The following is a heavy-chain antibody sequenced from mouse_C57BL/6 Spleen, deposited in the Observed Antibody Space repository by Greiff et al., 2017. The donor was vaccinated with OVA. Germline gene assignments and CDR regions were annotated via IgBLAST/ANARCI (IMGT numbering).Heavy chain of an antibody. CDR1: GYTFTSYW. D-gene: IGHD1-1*01. CDR3: ARPAGSSYGGFAY. V-gene: IGHV1-59*01. CDR2: IDPSDSYT. Sequence: VQLQQPGAELVRPGTSVKLSCKASGYTFTSYWMHWVKQRPGQGLEWIGVIDPSDSYTNYNQKFKGKATLTVDTSSSTAYMQLSSLTSEDSAVYYCARPAGSSYGGFAYWGQGTLVTVSA. J-gene: IGHJ3*01.